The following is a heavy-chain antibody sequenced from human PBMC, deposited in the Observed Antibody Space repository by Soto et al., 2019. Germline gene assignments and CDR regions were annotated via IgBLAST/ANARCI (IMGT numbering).Heavy chain of an antibody. CDR2: IYWDDAK. V-gene: IGHV2-5*02. D-gene: IGHD3-16*01. CDR3: AHKGGGDRILDY. J-gene: IGHJ4*02. CDR1: GFSLSTSGVG. Sequence: QITLKESGPTLVKPTQTLTLTCTFSGFSLSTSGVGVGWIRQPPGKALEWVALIYWDDAKEYSPSLKSRLTINKDPTKSQVALTITNTDPAHTPTYFCAHKGGGDRILDYWGQGTLVTVSS.